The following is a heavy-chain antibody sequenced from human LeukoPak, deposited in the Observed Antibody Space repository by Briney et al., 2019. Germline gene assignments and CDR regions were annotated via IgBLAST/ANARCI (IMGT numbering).Heavy chain of an antibody. D-gene: IGHD6-13*01. J-gene: IGHJ5*02. CDR1: GGTFSSYA. Sequence: ASVKVSCKASGGTFSSYAISWVRQAPGQGLEWMGGIIPIFGTANYAQKFQGRVTITADESTSTAYMELSSLRSEDTAVYYCAREKRYSKNWFDPWGQGTLVTVSS. CDR3: AREKRYSKNWFDP. CDR2: IIPIFGTA. V-gene: IGHV1-69*01.